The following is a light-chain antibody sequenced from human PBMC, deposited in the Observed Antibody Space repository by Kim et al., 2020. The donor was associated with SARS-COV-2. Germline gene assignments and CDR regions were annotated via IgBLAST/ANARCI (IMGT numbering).Light chain of an antibody. J-gene: IGLJ1*01. CDR3: SSYTSRNIYV. CDR1: SNDIGVYNR. Sequence: GQSDTISCTGTSNDIGVYNRVSWYQQPPGTAHRLIIYEVTDRPSGVPDRFSGSKSGNTASLIISGLQAEDEADYYCSSYTSRNIYVFGIGTKVTVL. CDR2: EVT. V-gene: IGLV2-18*02.